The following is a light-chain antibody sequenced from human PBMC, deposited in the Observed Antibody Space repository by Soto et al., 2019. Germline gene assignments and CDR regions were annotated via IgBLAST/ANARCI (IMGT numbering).Light chain of an antibody. CDR2: EAS. CDR1: QSVSSW. CDR3: QQYNRYYT. J-gene: IGKJ2*01. V-gene: IGKV1-5*03. Sequence: DIQMTQSPSTLSASVGDRVTITCRASQSVSSWLSWYQQKPGKAPKLLIYEASTLESVVPSRFSGSGSGTELTLTISSLQPDDFATYYCQQYNRYYTFGQGTKLEIK.